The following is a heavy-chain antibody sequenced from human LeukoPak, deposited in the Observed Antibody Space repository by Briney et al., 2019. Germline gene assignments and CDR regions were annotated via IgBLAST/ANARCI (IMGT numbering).Heavy chain of an antibody. J-gene: IGHJ5*02. CDR1: GFTFDDYA. D-gene: IGHD6-19*01. CDR3: ARDGGGWENWFDP. Sequence: GGSLRLSCAASGFTFDDYAMHWVRQAPGKGLEWVSGISWNSGSIGYADSVKGRFTISRDNAKNSLYLQMNSLRAEDTAVYYCARDGGGWENWFDPWGQGTLVTVSS. CDR2: ISWNSGSI. V-gene: IGHV3-9*01.